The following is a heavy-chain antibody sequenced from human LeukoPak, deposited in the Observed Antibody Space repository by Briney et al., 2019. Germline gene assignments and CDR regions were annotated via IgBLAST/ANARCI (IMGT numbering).Heavy chain of an antibody. J-gene: IGHJ4*02. V-gene: IGHV1-69*04. D-gene: IGHD3-22*01. CDR2: IIPILGIA. CDR3: ARDTQDYYDSSGYPVL. Sequence: ASVKVSCKASGGTFSSYTISWVRQAPGQGLEWMGRIIPILGIANYAQKFQGRVTITADKSTSTAYMELSSLRPEDTAVYYCARDTQDYYDSSGYPVLWGQGTLVTVSS. CDR1: GGTFSSYT.